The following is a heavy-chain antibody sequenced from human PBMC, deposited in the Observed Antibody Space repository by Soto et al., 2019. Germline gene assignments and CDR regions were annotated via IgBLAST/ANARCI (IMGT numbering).Heavy chain of an antibody. CDR1: GYTFASYA. CDR3: ARDPPPPDY. J-gene: IGHJ4*02. CDR2: ISAYNGNT. Sequence: QVQLVQSGAEVKKPGASVKVSCKASGYTFASYAISWMRQAPGQGLEWMGWISAYNGNTNYAQKLQGRVTMTTDTSTSTAYMELRSLGSAATAVYSCARDPPPPDYWGQGTLVTVSS. V-gene: IGHV1-18*01.